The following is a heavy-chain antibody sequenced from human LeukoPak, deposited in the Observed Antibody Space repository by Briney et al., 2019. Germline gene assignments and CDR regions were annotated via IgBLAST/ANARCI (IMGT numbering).Heavy chain of an antibody. CDR1: GLTLSSYG. J-gene: IGHJ6*03. CDR2: IRYDGNSK. Sequence: PGGSLRLPCAVSGLTLSSYGMLWARQAPGRGREGMTVIRYDGNSKYYEASVNGQFTISRDNSKNTLYLQMNSLRAEGTAVYYCVKNDYGDYYYYMHVWGKGTTVTVS. V-gene: IGHV3-30*02. CDR3: VKNDYGDYYYYMHV. D-gene: IGHD4-17*01.